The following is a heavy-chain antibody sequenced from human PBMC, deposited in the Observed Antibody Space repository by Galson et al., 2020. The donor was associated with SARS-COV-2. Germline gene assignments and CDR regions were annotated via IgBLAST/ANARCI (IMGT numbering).Heavy chain of an antibody. D-gene: IGHD1-26*01. CDR3: ARDRGGSYPW. V-gene: IGHV4-59*01. CDR2: IYYSGST. J-gene: IGHJ4*02. Sequence: SETLSLTCTVSGGSISSYYWSWIRQPPGKGLEWIGYIYYSGSTNYNPSLKSRVTISVDTSKNQFSLKLSSVTAADTAVYYWARDRGGSYPWWGQGTLVTVSS. CDR1: GGSISSYY.